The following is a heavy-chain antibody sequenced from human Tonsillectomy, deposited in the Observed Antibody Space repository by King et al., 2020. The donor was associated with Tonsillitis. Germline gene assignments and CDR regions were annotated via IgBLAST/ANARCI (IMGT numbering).Heavy chain of an antibody. V-gene: IGHV4-59*08. CDR2: IYSSGST. CDR1: GGSMSTYY. D-gene: IGHD5-24*01. Sequence: QLQESGPGLVKPSETLSLTCTVSGGSMSTYYWSWIRQPPGKGLEWIGYIYSSGSTNYNPSLQSRVTISVDTSKNQFSLKLSSVTAADTAVYYCARPYGRWLQGDWYFDLWGRGTLVTVSS. J-gene: IGHJ2*01. CDR3: ARPYGRWLQGDWYFDL.